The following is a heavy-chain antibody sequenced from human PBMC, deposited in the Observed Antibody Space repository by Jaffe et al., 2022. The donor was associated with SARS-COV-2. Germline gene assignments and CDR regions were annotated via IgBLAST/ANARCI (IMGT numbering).Heavy chain of an antibody. CDR2: INHSGST. V-gene: IGHV4-34*01. Sequence: QVQLQQWGAGLLKPSETLSLTCAVYGGSFSGYYWSWIRQPPGKGLEWIGEINHSGSTNYNPSLKSRVTISVDTSKNQFSLKLSSVTAADTAVYYCARGSSGWYSRVYFDYWGQGTLVTVSS. J-gene: IGHJ4*02. D-gene: IGHD6-19*01. CDR3: ARGSSGWYSRVYFDY. CDR1: GGSFSGYY.